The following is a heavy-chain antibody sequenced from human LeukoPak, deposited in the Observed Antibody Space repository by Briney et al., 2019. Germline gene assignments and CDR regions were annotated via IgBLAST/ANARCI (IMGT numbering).Heavy chain of an antibody. CDR1: GGSISSYY. J-gene: IGHJ6*02. D-gene: IGHD4-11*01. Sequence: SETLSLTCTVSGGSISSYYWSWIRQPPGKGLEWIGYIYYSGSTNYNPSLKSRVTISVDTSKNQFSLKLSSVTAADTAAYYCARVSEDDYSNPSYYYYGMDVWGQGTTVTVSS. V-gene: IGHV4-59*01. CDR2: IYYSGST. CDR3: ARVSEDDYSNPSYYYYGMDV.